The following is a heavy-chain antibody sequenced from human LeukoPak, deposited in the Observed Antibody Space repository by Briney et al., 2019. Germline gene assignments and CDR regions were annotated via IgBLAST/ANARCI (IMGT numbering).Heavy chain of an antibody. D-gene: IGHD3-10*01. CDR1: GFTFSTFA. CDR2: IFPSGGEI. Sequence: PGGSLRLSCAASGFTFSTFAMIWVRQPPGKGLEWVSSIFPSGGEIHYADSVRGRFTISRDNSKSTLSLQMNSLRAEDTAIYYCAKSVWWFGELSGGFDIWGQGTMVTVSS. V-gene: IGHV3-23*01. J-gene: IGHJ3*02. CDR3: AKSVWWFGELSGGFDI.